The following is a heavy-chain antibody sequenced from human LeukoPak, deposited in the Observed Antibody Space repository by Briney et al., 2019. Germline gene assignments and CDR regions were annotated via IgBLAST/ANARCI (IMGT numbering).Heavy chain of an antibody. CDR2: IWYDGSNK. J-gene: IGHJ6*02. V-gene: IGHV3-33*01. D-gene: IGHD6-19*01. CDR3: ARAYSSGSMDV. CDR1: GFTFSSYG. Sequence: GGSLRLSCAASGFTFSSYGMHWVRQAPGKGLEWVAVIWYDGSNKYYADSVKGRFTISRDNSKNTLYLQMNSLRAEDTAVYYCARAYSSGSMDVWGQGTTVTVSS.